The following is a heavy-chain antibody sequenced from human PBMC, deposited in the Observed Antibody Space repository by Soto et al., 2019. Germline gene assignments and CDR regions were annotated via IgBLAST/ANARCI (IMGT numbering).Heavy chain of an antibody. CDR3: ARHGGNFWSGSTSPIYYYGMDV. CDR2: IYYSGST. J-gene: IGHJ6*02. Sequence: SETLSLTCTVSGGSISSSSYYWGWIRQPPGKGLEWIGSIYYSGSTYYNPSLKSRVTISVDTSKNQFSLKLSSVTAADTAVYYCARHGGNFWSGSTSPIYYYGMDVWGQGTTVTVSS. V-gene: IGHV4-39*01. D-gene: IGHD3-3*01. CDR1: GGSISSSSYY.